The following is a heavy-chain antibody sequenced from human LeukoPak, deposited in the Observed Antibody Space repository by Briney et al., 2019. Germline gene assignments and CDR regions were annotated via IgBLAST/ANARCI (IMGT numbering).Heavy chain of an antibody. CDR1: GGTFSSYA. CDR3: ATYYYGSGSYQLTY. J-gene: IGHJ4*02. V-gene: IGHV1-69*06. D-gene: IGHD3-10*01. Sequence: SVKVSCKASGGTFSSYAISWVRQAPGQGLEWMGGIIPIFGTANYAQKFQGRVTITADKSTSTAYMELSSLRSEDTAVYYCATYYYGSGSYQLTYWGQGTLVTVS. CDR2: IIPIFGTA.